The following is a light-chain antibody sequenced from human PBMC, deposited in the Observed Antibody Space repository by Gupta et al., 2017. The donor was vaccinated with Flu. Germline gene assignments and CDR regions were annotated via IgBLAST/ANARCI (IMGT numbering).Light chain of an antibody. Sequence: DIQMIQSPSSLSSSVGDTVTIACRASQNVGSYLNWYQMKTGKAPKLLIFAASRLQRGVPSRFSGSGSGTEFTLTINSLQPEDFATYYCQQSYNTWTFGQGTKVDIK. CDR1: QNVGSY. V-gene: IGKV1-39*01. CDR2: AAS. CDR3: QQSYNTWT. J-gene: IGKJ1*01.